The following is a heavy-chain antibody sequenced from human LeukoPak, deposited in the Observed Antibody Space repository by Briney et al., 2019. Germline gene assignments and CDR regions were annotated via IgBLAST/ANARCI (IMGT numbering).Heavy chain of an antibody. CDR2: VSDDGSNT. Sequence: GGSLRLSCTASGFTLSSFGMHWVREAPGKGLEWVAVVSDDGSNTYYADSVKGRFTISRDNSKNTLYLQLNSLRTEDTAVYYCAKDADTATIIYWYFDLWGRGTLVTVSS. V-gene: IGHV3-30*18. D-gene: IGHD5-18*01. J-gene: IGHJ2*01. CDR3: AKDADTATIIYWYFDL. CDR1: GFTLSSFG.